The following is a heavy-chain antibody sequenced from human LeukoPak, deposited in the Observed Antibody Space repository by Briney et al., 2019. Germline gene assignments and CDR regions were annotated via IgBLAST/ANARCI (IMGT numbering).Heavy chain of an antibody. CDR2: IRYDGSNK. Sequence: GGSLRLSCAASGLTFSSYGMHWVRQAPGKGLEWVAFIRYDGSNKYYADSVKGRFTISRDNSKNTLYLQMNSLRAEDTAVYYCAIPETYCSSTSCSNWGQGTLVTVSS. V-gene: IGHV3-30*02. CDR1: GLTFSSYG. J-gene: IGHJ4*02. CDR3: AIPETYCSSTSCSN. D-gene: IGHD2-2*01.